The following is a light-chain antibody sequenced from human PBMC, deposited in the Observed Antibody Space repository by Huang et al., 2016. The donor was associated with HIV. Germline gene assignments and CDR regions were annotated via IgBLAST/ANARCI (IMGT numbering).Light chain of an antibody. V-gene: IGKV1-6*01. J-gene: IGKJ1*01. CDR2: TAS. CDR3: LQDYTYPWT. Sequence: AIQMTQSPASLSASVGDRVTITCRASQDIGIDLGWYQQRLGKAPKLLVSTASHLQSRVPSRVTGSGSGTPFTLTIRGLQPEDFATYYCLQDYTYPWTFGQGTKVEI. CDR1: QDIGID.